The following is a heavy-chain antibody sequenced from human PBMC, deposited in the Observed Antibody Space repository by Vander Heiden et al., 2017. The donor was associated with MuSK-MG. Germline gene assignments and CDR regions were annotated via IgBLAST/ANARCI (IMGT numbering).Heavy chain of an antibody. Sequence: QVQLVESGGGVVQPGSSLRLSCAASGLTFSSDAMHWVRQAPGKGLEWVAVISYDGSNKYYADSVKGRFTISRDNSKNTLYLQMNSLRAEDTAVYYCARGYETATLDYWGQGTLVTVSS. CDR2: ISYDGSNK. J-gene: IGHJ4*02. CDR3: ARGYETATLDY. V-gene: IGHV3-30-3*01. D-gene: IGHD5-18*01. CDR1: GLTFSSDA.